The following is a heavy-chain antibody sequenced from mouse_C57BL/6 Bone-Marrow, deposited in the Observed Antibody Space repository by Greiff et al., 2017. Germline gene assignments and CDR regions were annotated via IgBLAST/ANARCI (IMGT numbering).Heavy chain of an antibody. Sequence: QVQLQPSGAELVMPGASVKLSCKASGYTFTSYWMHWVKQRPGQGLEWIGEIDPSDSYTNYNQKFKGKSTLTVDKSSSTAYMQLSSLTSEDSAVYYCARWLLLWYFDVWGTGTTVTVSS. CDR1: GYTFTSYW. J-gene: IGHJ1*03. D-gene: IGHD2-3*01. CDR3: ARWLLLWYFDV. V-gene: IGHV1-69*01. CDR2: IDPSDSYT.